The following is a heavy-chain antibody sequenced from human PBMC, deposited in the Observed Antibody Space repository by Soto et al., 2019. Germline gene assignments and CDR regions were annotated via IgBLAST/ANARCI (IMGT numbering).Heavy chain of an antibody. CDR1: GFTFSSYA. CDR3: AKDPNGIFTGYYTY. V-gene: IGHV3-23*01. CDR2: ISGSGGST. Sequence: HPGGSLRLSCAASGFTFSSYAMSWVRQAPGKGLEWVSAISGSGGSTYYADSVKGRFTISRDNSKNTLYLQMNSLRAEDTAVYYCAKDPNGIFTGYYTYWGQGTLVTVSS. D-gene: IGHD3-9*01. J-gene: IGHJ4*02.